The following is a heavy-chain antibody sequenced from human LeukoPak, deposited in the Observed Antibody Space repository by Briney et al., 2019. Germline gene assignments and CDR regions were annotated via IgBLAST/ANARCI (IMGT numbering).Heavy chain of an antibody. CDR1: GYTFTSYG. V-gene: IGHV1-18*01. Sequence: GASVKLSCKASGYTFTSYGISWVRRSPGQGLEWMGWISAYNGNTNYAQKLQGRVTMTTDTSTSTAYMELRSLRSDDTAVYYCARDIPSIAAAGMNDYWGQGTLVTVSS. J-gene: IGHJ4*02. D-gene: IGHD6-13*01. CDR3: ARDIPSIAAAGMNDY. CDR2: ISAYNGNT.